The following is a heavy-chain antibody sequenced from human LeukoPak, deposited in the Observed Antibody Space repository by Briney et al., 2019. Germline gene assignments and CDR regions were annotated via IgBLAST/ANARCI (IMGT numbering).Heavy chain of an antibody. CDR1: GFTFGSYG. J-gene: IGHJ4*02. CDR3: AKEGVHGDYDY. D-gene: IGHD4-17*01. Sequence: GGSLRLSCAASGFTFGSYGMHWVRQAPGKGLEWVAVIWYDGSNKYYADSVKGRFTISRDNSKNTLYLQMNSLRAEDTAVYYCAKEGVHGDYDYWGQGTLVTVSS. V-gene: IGHV3-33*06. CDR2: IWYDGSNK.